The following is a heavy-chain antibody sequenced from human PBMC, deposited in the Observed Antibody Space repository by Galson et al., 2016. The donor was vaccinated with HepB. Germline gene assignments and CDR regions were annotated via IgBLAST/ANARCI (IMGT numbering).Heavy chain of an antibody. Sequence: SVKVSCKASGYMFTGHYIHWVRQAPGQGLEWMGWIKPDSGATDYAQKFRDRVTMTRDTSISAAYRELSRLGYDDTAVYYCARVFRDQNWNYHFDYWGQGALVTVSP. D-gene: IGHD1-7*01. CDR2: IKPDSGAT. CDR1: GYMFTGHY. J-gene: IGHJ4*02. CDR3: ARVFRDQNWNYHFDY. V-gene: IGHV1-2*02.